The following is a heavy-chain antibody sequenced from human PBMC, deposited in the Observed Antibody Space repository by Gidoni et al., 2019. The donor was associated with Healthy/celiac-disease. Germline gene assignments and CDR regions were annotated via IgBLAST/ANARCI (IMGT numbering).Heavy chain of an antibody. CDR1: GFTFSSYR. Sequence: EVQLVESGGGLVQPGGSLRLSCAASGFTFSSYRMNWVRQAPGKGLEWVSYISSSSSTIYYADSVKGRFTISRDNAKNSLYLQMNSLRDEDTAVYYCARAPGYSYGPDFDYWGQGTLVTVSS. D-gene: IGHD5-18*01. CDR2: ISSSSSTI. CDR3: ARAPGYSYGPDFDY. V-gene: IGHV3-48*02. J-gene: IGHJ4*02.